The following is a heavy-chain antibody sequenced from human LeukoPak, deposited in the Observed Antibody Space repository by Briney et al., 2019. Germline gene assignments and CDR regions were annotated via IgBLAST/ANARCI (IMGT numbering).Heavy chain of an antibody. V-gene: IGHV3-30*03. CDR3: ARDPPFSSGWSQNHFDY. J-gene: IGHJ4*02. Sequence: PGGSLRLSCAASGFTFSSYWMNWVRQAPGKGLEWVALISYDGGNKNYADSVKGRFTISRDNAKNILYLQMNSLRAEDTAVYYCARDPPFSSGWSQNHFDYWGQGTLVTVSS. D-gene: IGHD6-19*01. CDR2: ISYDGGNK. CDR1: GFTFSSYW.